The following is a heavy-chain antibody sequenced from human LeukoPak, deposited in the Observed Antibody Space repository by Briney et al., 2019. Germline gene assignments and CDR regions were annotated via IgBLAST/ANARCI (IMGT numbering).Heavy chain of an antibody. D-gene: IGHD3-22*01. Sequence: ASVKVSCKASGYTFTIYYMHWVRQAPGQGLEWMGLINPSGGSTSYAQKFQGRVTMTRDTSTSTVYMELSSLRSEDTAVYYCARVGSGDSSAYWVGSFDYWGQGTLVTVSS. V-gene: IGHV1-46*01. CDR1: GYTFTIYY. J-gene: IGHJ4*02. CDR3: ARVGSGDSSAYWVGSFDY. CDR2: INPSGGST.